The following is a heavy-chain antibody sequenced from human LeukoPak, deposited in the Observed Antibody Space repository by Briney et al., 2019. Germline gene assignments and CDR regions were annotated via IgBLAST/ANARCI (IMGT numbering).Heavy chain of an antibody. J-gene: IGHJ4*02. V-gene: IGHV4-59*01. CDR3: ARDFRGYIDY. D-gene: IGHD5-18*01. Sequence: SETLSLTCTVSGGSISSYYWSWIRQPPGKGLEWIGCIYYSGSTNHNPSLKSRVTISVDTSRNQFSLKLSSVTAADTAVYYCARDFRGYIDYWGQGALVTVSS. CDR2: IYYSGST. CDR1: GGSISSYY.